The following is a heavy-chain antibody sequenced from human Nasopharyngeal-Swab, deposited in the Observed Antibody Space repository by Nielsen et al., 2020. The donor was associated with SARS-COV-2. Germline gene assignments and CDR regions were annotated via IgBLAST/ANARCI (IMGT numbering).Heavy chain of an antibody. D-gene: IGHD3-3*01. J-gene: IGHJ4*02. CDR1: GGSFSSYY. CDR3: ARHHYDFWSGYYEGYFDY. CDR2: IYYSGST. V-gene: IGHV4-59*08. Sequence: SETLSLTCAVYGGSFSSYYWSWIRQPPGKGLEWIGYIYYSGSTNYNPSLKSRVTISVDTSKNQFSLKLSSVTAADTAVYYCARHHYDFWSGYYEGYFDYWGQGTLVTVSS.